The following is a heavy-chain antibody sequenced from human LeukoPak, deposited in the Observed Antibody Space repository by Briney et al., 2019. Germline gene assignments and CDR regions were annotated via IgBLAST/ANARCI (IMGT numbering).Heavy chain of an antibody. CDR3: ARVPGSRTINFDY. CDR1: GGTFSSYT. D-gene: IGHD1-26*01. Sequence: GASVEVSCKASGGTFSSYTISWVRQAPGQGLEWMGGIIPIFGTANYAQKFQGRVTITADESTSTAYMELSSLRSEDTAVYYCARVPGSRTINFDYWGQGTLVTVSS. J-gene: IGHJ4*02. CDR2: IIPIFGTA. V-gene: IGHV1-69*13.